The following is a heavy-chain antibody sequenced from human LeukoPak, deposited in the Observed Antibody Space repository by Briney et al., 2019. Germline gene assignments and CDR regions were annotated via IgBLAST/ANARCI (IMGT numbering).Heavy chain of an antibody. D-gene: IGHD2-15*01. CDR3: ARDSELGYCSG. CDR1: GFTFSSYW. Sequence: GGSLRLSCAASGFTFSSYWMHWVRQGPGKGLEWISRINLDGAIVRYADSVKDRFTISRDNAKNTLFLQMNNLRVEDTAVYFCARDSELGYCSGWGQGTLATVSS. V-gene: IGHV3-74*01. J-gene: IGHJ4*02. CDR2: INLDGAIV.